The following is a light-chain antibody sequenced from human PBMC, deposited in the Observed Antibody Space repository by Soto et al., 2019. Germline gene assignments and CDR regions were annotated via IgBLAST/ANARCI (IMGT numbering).Light chain of an antibody. Sequence: EIVLTQSPGTLSLSPGERATLSCRASQSVNSNYLAWYQQKPGQAPSLLMYAAATRATGIPDRFSASGCGTDFTLTISRLDPTDFAVYYCKQYGYSPFTFGQGTKLEIK. CDR1: QSVNSNY. J-gene: IGKJ2*01. CDR2: AAA. CDR3: KQYGYSPFT. V-gene: IGKV3-20*01.